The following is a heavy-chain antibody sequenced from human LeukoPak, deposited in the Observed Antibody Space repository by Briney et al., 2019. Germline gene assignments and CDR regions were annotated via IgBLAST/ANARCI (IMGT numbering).Heavy chain of an antibody. CDR1: GFTFSSYA. V-gene: IGHV3-23*01. D-gene: IGHD1-26*01. J-gene: IGHJ4*02. CDR2: ISGSGGST. Sequence: PGGSLRLSRAASGFTFSSYAMSWVRRAPGKGLEWVSAISGSGGSTYYADSVKGRFTISRDNSKNTLYLQMNSLRAEDTAVYYCAKTKTDSGSYSEYYFDYWGQGTLVTVSS. CDR3: AKTKTDSGSYSEYYFDY.